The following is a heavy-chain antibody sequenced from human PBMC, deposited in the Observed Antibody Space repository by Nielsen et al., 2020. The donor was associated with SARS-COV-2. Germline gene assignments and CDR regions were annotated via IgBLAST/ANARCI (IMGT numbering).Heavy chain of an antibody. CDR1: GGSISDDY. D-gene: IGHD3-16*01. Sequence: SETLSLTCTVSGGSISDDYWSWIRQPPGRGLEWIGNIYYNGNTNYNPSLKSRVTMSVDTSKKNFSLKLSSVTAADTAVYYCARAPSTFYGMDVWGQGTTVTVSS. CDR3: ARAPSTFYGMDV. J-gene: IGHJ6*02. CDR2: IYYNGNT. V-gene: IGHV4-59*01.